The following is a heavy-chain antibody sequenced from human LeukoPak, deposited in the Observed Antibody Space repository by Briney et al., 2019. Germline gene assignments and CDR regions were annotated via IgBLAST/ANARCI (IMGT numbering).Heavy chain of an antibody. CDR3: ARDLPDRIAAADAGYGMDV. D-gene: IGHD6-13*01. V-gene: IGHV3-53*05. Sequence: GGSLRLSCEASGFTVSSTHMVWVRQAPGKGLEWVSVTYTGGNSYYAGSVQGRFIISRDISKNTLYLQMNNLRAEDTAVYYCARDLPDRIAAADAGYGMDVWGQGTTVTVSS. J-gene: IGHJ6*02. CDR1: GFTVSSTH. CDR2: TYTGGNS.